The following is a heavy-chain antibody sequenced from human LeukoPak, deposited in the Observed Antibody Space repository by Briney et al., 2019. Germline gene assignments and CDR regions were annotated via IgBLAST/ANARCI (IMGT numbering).Heavy chain of an antibody. CDR3: AELGITMIGGV. D-gene: IGHD3-10*02. J-gene: IGHJ6*04. CDR2: ISSSGSTI. Sequence: RGSLRLSCAASGFTFSSYEMNWVRQAPGKGLEWVSYISSSGSTIYYADSVKGRFTISRDNAKNSLYLQMNGLRAEETAVYYCAELGITMIGGVWGKGTTVTISS. V-gene: IGHV3-48*03. CDR1: GFTFSSYE.